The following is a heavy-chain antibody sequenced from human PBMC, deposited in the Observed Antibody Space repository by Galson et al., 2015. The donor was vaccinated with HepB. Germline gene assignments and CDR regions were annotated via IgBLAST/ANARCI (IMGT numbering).Heavy chain of an antibody. CDR2: ISYDGSNK. J-gene: IGHJ3*02. V-gene: IGHV3-30-3*01. D-gene: IGHD6-19*01. CDR1: GFTFSSYA. Sequence: SLRLSCAASGFTFSSYAMHWVRQAPGKGLEWVAVISYDGSNKYYADSVKGRFTISRDNSKNTLYLQMNSLRAEDTAVYYCAKEGYSSGWYGTPNDAFDIWGQGTMVTVSS. CDR3: AKEGYSSGWYGTPNDAFDI.